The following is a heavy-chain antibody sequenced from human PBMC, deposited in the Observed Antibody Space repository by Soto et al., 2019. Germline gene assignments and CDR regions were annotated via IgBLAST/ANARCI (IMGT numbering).Heavy chain of an antibody. CDR3: ARSAHGTTLRQYYYYGMDV. CDR2: ISAYNGNT. Sequence: GASVKVSCKASGYTFTSYGISWVRQAPGQGLEWMGWISAYNGNTNYAQKLQGRVTMTTDTSTSTAYMELRSLRSDDTAVYYCARSAHGTTLRQYYYYGMDVWGQGSKVTVCS. V-gene: IGHV1-18*01. D-gene: IGHD1-1*01. J-gene: IGHJ6*02. CDR1: GYTFTSYG.